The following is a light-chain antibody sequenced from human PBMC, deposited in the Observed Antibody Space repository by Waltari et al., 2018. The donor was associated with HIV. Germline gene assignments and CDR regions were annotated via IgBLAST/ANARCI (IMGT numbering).Light chain of an antibody. CDR3: QQYHSQFT. V-gene: IGKV1-33*01. CDR2: DAS. Sequence: DIQRTQSPSSLSASVRDRVTITCQATQDIGYYLNWYQQKPGEAPRRLIYDASRLRPGVPSRFSGGGSGTDFTLTISSLQPEDIATYYCQQYHSQFTFGPGTKVHIK. CDR1: QDIGYY. J-gene: IGKJ3*01.